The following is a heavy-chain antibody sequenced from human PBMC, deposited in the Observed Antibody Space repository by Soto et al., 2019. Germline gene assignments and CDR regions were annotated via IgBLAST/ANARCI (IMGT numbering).Heavy chain of an antibody. V-gene: IGHV4-59*01. Sequence: XETLSLTCTVSGGSISNYYWTWIRQPPGKGLEWIGYIYHSGTTHYSPSLKSRVTISLDTSKNQFSLKLTSVTAADTAVYYCARASMTAIAMDVWGQGTTVTVSS. CDR2: IYHSGTT. D-gene: IGHD2-21*02. CDR3: ARASMTAIAMDV. CDR1: GGSISNYY. J-gene: IGHJ6*02.